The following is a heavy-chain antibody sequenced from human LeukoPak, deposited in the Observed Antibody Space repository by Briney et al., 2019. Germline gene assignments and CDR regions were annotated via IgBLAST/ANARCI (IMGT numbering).Heavy chain of an antibody. V-gene: IGHV4-39*07. CDR1: GASVSSTSHY. J-gene: IGHJ5*02. CDR2: AYYNGNT. D-gene: IGHD3-10*01. CDR3: ARDYYMLRGLHWFDP. Sequence: SETLSLTCTVSGASVSSTSHYWGWIRQPPGKGLEWIGSAYYNGNTFYNPSLESRVSISVDTSKNQFSLKLRSVIAADTAVYYCARDYYMLRGLHWFDPWGRGILVTVSS.